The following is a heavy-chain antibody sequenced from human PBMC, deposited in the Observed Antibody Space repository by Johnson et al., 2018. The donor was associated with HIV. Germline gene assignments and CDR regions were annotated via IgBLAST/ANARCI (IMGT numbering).Heavy chain of an antibody. CDR2: IKKDGDDK. V-gene: IGHV3-7*03. J-gene: IGHJ3*02. CDR1: GFTFSSYW. Sequence: VQLVESGGGLVQPGGSLRLSCAASGFTFSSYWMHWVRQAPGKGLVWVANIKKDGDDKYYVDSVKGRFTISKDNPNNSLYLQMNSLRAEDTAVYYCTTQNGAFDIWGQGTMVTVSS. CDR3: TTQNGAFDI. D-gene: IGHD1-1*01.